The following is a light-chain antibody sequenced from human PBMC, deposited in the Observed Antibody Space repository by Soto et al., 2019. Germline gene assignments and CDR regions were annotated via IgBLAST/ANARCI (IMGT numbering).Light chain of an antibody. CDR3: SSYTYSSTVV. V-gene: IGLV2-14*01. CDR1: SNDVGAYNY. J-gene: IGLJ2*01. CDR2: EVT. Sequence: QSALTQPASVSGSPGQSITISCTGTSNDVGAYNYVSWYQQHPGKAPKVMIYEVTYRPSGVSNRFSGSKSGNTASLTISGLQAEDEADYYCSSYTYSSTVVFGGGTQLTVL.